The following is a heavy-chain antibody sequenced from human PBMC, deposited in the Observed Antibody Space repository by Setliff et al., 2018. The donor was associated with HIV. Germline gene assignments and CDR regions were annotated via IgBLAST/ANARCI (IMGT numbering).Heavy chain of an antibody. CDR2: IKEDGSVK. CDR3: AKDPPTWQWLFDY. D-gene: IGHD6-19*01. Sequence: LRLSCAASGFNINTYWMGWVRQGPGKGLEWVANIKEDGSVKNYVDSARGRFIISRDNAEKSLFLHMSSLRADDSAVYYCAKDPPTWQWLFDYWGQGTLVTVSS. J-gene: IGHJ4*02. V-gene: IGHV3-7*03. CDR1: GFNINTYW.